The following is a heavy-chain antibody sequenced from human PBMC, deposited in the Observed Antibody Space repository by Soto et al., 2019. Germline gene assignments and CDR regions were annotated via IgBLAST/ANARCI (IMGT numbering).Heavy chain of an antibody. CDR2: IYYSGST. J-gene: IGHJ5*02. CDR1: GGSISSSSYY. CDR3: ARPYCSGGSCYGWFDP. V-gene: IGHV4-39*01. D-gene: IGHD2-15*01. Sequence: PSETLSLTCTVSGGSISSSSYYWGWIRQPPGKGLEWIGSIYYSGSTYYNPSLKSRVTISVDTSKNQFSLKLSSVTAADTAVYYCARPYCSGGSCYGWFDPWGQGTLVTVSS.